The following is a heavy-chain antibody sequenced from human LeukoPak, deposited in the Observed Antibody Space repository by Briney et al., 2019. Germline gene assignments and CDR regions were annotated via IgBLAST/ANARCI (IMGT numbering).Heavy chain of an antibody. Sequence: PGRSLRLSCAASGFTFDDYAMHWVRQAPGKGLEWVSGISWNSGSIGYADSVKGRFTISRDNAKNSLYLQMNSLRAEDTALYYCAKDLGYDSSYYGMDVWGQGTTVTVSS. D-gene: IGHD5-12*01. CDR1: GFTFDDYA. CDR2: ISWNSGSI. V-gene: IGHV3-9*01. J-gene: IGHJ6*02. CDR3: AKDLGYDSSYYGMDV.